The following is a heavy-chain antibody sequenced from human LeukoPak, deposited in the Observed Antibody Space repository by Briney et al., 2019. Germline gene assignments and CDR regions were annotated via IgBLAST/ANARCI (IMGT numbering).Heavy chain of an antibody. Sequence: GGSLRLSCAASGFTFSSYWMSWVRQAPGKGLEWVANIKQDGSEKYYVDSVKGRFTISRDNAKNSLYLQMNSLRAEDTAVYYCARDGGVYYYGSGSYSRFDYWGQGALVTVSS. V-gene: IGHV3-7*01. D-gene: IGHD3-10*01. CDR2: IKQDGSEK. J-gene: IGHJ4*02. CDR3: ARDGGVYYYGSGSYSRFDY. CDR1: GFTFSSYW.